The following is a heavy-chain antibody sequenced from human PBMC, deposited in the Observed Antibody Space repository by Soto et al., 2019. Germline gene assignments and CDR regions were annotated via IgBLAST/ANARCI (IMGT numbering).Heavy chain of an antibody. CDR1: GYTFTNYG. Sequence: QGHLVQSGAEVKKPGASVTVSCKASGYTFTNYGISWVRQAPGQGLEWMGWISGYNGNTKYAPKFQGRVTLTSDTSXXTSYIQLRSLRSDDTAVYYCARDVCVNDNGDYVDYWGQGTLVTVSS. D-gene: IGHD4-17*01. J-gene: IGHJ4*02. CDR3: ARDVCVNDNGDYVDY. V-gene: IGHV1-18*01. CDR2: ISGYNGNT.